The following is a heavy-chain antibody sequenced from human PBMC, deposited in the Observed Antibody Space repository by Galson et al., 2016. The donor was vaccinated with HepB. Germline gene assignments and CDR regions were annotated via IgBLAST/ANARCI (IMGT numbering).Heavy chain of an antibody. J-gene: IGHJ4*02. CDR3: AKDRVNALGSYFDY. CDR1: GFTFSNFG. CDR2: ISGGGGGT. Sequence: SLRLSCAASGFTFSNFGMSWVRQAPGKGLEWVSAISGGGGGTYYADSVKGRFTISRDNSKNTLYLQMNSLRAEDTAVYYCAKDRVNALGSYFDYWGQGTLVTVSS. D-gene: IGHD1-26*01. V-gene: IGHV3-23*01.